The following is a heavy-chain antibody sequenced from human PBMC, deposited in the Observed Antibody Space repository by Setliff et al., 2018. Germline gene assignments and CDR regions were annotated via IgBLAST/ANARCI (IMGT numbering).Heavy chain of an antibody. Sequence: WASVKVSCKASGYTFTSYGISWVRQAPGQGLEWMGWISAYNGNTNYAQKLQGRVTMTTDTSTSTVYMELRSLRSDDTAVYYCARKLGSSGWYTFDYWGQGTLVTVSS. D-gene: IGHD6-19*01. CDR3: ARKLGSSGWYTFDY. V-gene: IGHV1-18*01. CDR2: ISAYNGNT. CDR1: GYTFTSYG. J-gene: IGHJ4*02.